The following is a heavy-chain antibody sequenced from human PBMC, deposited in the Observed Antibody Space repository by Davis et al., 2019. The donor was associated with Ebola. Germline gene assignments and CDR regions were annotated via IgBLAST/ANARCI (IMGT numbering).Heavy chain of an antibody. J-gene: IGHJ4*02. CDR3: ARDYYGSEIDY. CDR1: GGSVSSGSYY. Sequence: SETLSLTCTVSGGSVSSGSYYWSWMRQPPGKGLEWIGYIYYSGSTNYNPSLKSRVTLSVDTSKNQFSLKLSSVTAADTAVYYCARDYYGSEIDYWGQGTLVTVSS. V-gene: IGHV4-61*01. D-gene: IGHD3-10*01. CDR2: IYYSGST.